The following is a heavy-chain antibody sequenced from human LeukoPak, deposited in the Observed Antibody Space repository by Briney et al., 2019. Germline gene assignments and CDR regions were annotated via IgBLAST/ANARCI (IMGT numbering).Heavy chain of an antibody. CDR2: ISSSSSSYI. D-gene: IGHD2-2*01. Sequence: PGGSLRLSCAASGFTFSSYSMSWVRQAPGKGLEWVSSISSSSSSYIYYADSVKGRFTISRDNAKNSLYLQMNSLRAEDTAVYYCAREVVVPAAARHYYYYYYMDVWGKGTTVTVSS. V-gene: IGHV3-21*01. CDR1: GFTFSSYS. J-gene: IGHJ6*03. CDR3: AREVVVPAAARHYYYYYYMDV.